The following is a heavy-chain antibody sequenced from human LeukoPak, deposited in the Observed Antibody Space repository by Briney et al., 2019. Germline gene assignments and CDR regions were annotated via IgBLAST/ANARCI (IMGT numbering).Heavy chain of an antibody. D-gene: IGHD2-2*01. CDR1: GGSFSGYY. CDR3: ARDRWVVPAAIDY. Sequence: PSETLSLTCAVYGGSFSGYYWSWIRQPPGKGLEWIGEINHSGSTNYNPSLKSRVTISVDTSKNQFSLKLSSVTAADTAVYYCARDRWVVPAAIDYWGQGTLVTVSS. V-gene: IGHV4-34*01. CDR2: INHSGST. J-gene: IGHJ4*02.